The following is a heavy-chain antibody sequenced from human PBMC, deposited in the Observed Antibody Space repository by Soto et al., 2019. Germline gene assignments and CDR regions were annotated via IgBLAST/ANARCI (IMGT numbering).Heavy chain of an antibody. CDR2: FDPEDGET. V-gene: IGHV1-24*01. CDR3: ATATAVRGVIMPDY. D-gene: IGHD3-10*01. CDR1: GYTLTELS. Sequence: ASVKVSCKVSGYTLTELSMHWVRQAPGKGLEWMGGFDPEDGETIYAQKFQGRVTMTEDTSTDTAYMELSSLRSEDTAVYYCATATAVRGVIMPDYWGQGTLVTVSS. J-gene: IGHJ4*02.